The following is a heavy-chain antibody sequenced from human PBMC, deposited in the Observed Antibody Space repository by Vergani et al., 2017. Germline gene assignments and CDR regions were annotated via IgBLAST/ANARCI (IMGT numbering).Heavy chain of an antibody. J-gene: IGHJ6*03. D-gene: IGHD2-15*01. CDR3: ARSEVGGAYYMDV. CDR2: IWYDGSNK. Sequence: QVQLVESGGGVVQPGRSLRLSCAASGFTFSNYGMHWVRQAPGKGLEWVAVIWYDGSNKYYADSVKGRFTISRDNSKNTLYLQMNSLRAEDTAVYYCARSEVGGAYYMDVWGKGTTVTVSS. CDR1: GFTFSNYG. V-gene: IGHV3-33*01.